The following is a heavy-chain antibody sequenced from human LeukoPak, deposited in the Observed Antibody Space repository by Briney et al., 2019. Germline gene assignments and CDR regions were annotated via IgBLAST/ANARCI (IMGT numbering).Heavy chain of an antibody. D-gene: IGHD3-10*01. Sequence: SETLSLTCTVSGGSISSSSYYWGWIRQPPGKGLEWIGSIYYSGSTYYNPSLKSRVTISVDTSKNQFSLKLSSVTAADTAVYYCARSDYYGSGSYGVDPWGQGILVTVSS. J-gene: IGHJ5*02. CDR3: ARSDYYGSGSYGVDP. V-gene: IGHV4-39*01. CDR1: GGSISSSSYY. CDR2: IYYSGST.